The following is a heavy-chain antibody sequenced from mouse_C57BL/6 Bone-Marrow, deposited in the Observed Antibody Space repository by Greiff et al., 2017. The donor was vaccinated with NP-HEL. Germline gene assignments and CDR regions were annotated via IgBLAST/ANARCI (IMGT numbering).Heavy chain of an antibody. CDR3: ALYYFDY. CDR1: GYTFTSYG. Sequence: QVQLKQSGAELARPGASVKLSCKASGYTFTSYGISWVKQRTGQGLEWIGEIYPRSGNTYYNEKFKGKATLTADKSSSTAYMALRSLTSEDSAVYFCALYYFDYWGQGTTLTVSS. D-gene: IGHD6-5*01. V-gene: IGHV1-81*01. CDR2: IYPRSGNT. J-gene: IGHJ2*01.